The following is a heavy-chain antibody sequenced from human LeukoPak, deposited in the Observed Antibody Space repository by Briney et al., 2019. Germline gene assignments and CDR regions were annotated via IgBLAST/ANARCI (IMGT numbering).Heavy chain of an antibody. J-gene: IGHJ4*02. CDR1: GFTFSRSW. CDR2: MNCDGSST. CDR3: TSDTVDTAVGIDY. V-gene: IGHV3-74*01. D-gene: IGHD5-18*01. Sequence: GGSLRLSCAGSGFTFSRSWMHWVRQAPGKGLVWVSRMNCDGSSTSYADSVKGRFTISRDNAKNTLYLQMNSLRAEDTAVYYCTSDTVDTAVGIDYWGQGTLVTVSS.